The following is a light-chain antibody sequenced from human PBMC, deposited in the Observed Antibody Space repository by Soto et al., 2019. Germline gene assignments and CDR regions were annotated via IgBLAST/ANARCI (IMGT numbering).Light chain of an antibody. V-gene: IGKV3-20*01. J-gene: IGKJ1*01. Sequence: EIVLTQSPGPLSLSPGVRATLSCRASQSINNGNLAWYQQKPGQAPRLLVYSTSRRSTGISDRFSRDGSGTDFSLTISRLEPEEFAVYYWQQYEGSPPWTFGQGTKVDIK. CDR3: QQYEGSPPWT. CDR1: QSINNGN. CDR2: STS.